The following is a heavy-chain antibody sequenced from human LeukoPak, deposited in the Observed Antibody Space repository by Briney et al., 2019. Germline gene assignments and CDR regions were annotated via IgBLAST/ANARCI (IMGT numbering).Heavy chain of an antibody. V-gene: IGHV4-39*01. CDR2: IYYSGST. D-gene: IGHD5-24*01. Sequence: SETLSLTCTVSGGSISSSSYYWGWIRQPPGKGLEWIGSIYYSGSTYYNPSLKSRVTISVDTSKTQFSLKLSPVTAADTAVYYCARGDGYNSVGYYFDYWGQGTLVTVSS. CDR3: ARGDGYNSVGYYFDY. J-gene: IGHJ4*02. CDR1: GGSISSSSYY.